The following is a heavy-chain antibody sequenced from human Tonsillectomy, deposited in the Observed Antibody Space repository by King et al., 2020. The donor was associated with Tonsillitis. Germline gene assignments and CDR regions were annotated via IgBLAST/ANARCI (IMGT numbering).Heavy chain of an antibody. J-gene: IGHJ4*02. V-gene: IGHV4-30-2*01. CDR3: ASHKYYFDY. CDR1: GGSTSSGGYS. Sequence: QLQESGSGLVKPSQTLSLTCAVSGGSTSSGGYSWSWIRQPPGKGLEWIGYIYHSGSTYYNPSLKSRVTISVDRSKNQFSLKLSSVTAADTAVYYCASHKYYFDYWGQGTLVTVSS. CDR2: IYHSGST.